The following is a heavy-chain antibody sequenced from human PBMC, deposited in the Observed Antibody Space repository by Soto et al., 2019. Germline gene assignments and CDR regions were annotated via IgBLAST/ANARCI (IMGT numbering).Heavy chain of an antibody. CDR1: GFTFSTYA. Sequence: VQLVESGGGVVQPGRSLRLSCAASGFTFSTYAIHWVRQAPGKGLEWVALISNDGGSKYYADSVKGRLTISRDNSKNTLSLEMDGLRVEDTAVYYCARDQTTVRGGYYYYGMDVWGQGTTVTVSS. CDR3: ARDQTTVRGGYYYYGMDV. J-gene: IGHJ6*02. D-gene: IGHD4-17*01. V-gene: IGHV3-30-3*01. CDR2: ISNDGGSK.